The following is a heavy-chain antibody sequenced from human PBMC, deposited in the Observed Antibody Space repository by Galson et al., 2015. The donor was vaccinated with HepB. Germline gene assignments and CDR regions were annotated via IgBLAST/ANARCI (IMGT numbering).Heavy chain of an antibody. Sequence: SVKVSCKASGYTFTSYGISWVRQAPGQGLEGMGWINPTTGDTNYAQKFRGRVTMTTDTSVSTAYMELSSLRSEDTAVYYCASSRGLGYCSSTSCSYWYFDLWGRGTLVTVSS. V-gene: IGHV1-18*01. CDR2: INPTTGDT. D-gene: IGHD2-2*01. CDR1: GYTFTSYG. CDR3: ASSRGLGYCSSTSCSYWYFDL. J-gene: IGHJ2*01.